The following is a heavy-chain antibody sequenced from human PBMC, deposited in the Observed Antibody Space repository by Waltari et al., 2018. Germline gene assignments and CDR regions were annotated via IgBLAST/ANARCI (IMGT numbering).Heavy chain of an antibody. CDR1: GFAFRSYS. CDR2: ISSSRDI. J-gene: IGHJ3*02. V-gene: IGHV3-21*01. CDR3: ARDLGVYAFDI. Sequence: EVQLVESGGGLVKPGGSLRLSCAASGFAFRSYSVYWVRQAPGKGMEWVSAISSSRDIYYADSVKGRFTISRDNAKNSLFLQLNSLRDEDTAVYYCARDLGVYAFDIWGQGTMVTVSS.